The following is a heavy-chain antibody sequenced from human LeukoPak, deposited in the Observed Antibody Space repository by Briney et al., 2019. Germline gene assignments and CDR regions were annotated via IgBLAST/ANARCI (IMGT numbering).Heavy chain of an antibody. CDR3: ARGADILTGYYHQVSAFDI. CDR2: IYHSGST. V-gene: IGHV4-30-2*01. D-gene: IGHD3-9*01. CDR1: GGSISSGGYS. Sequence: SETLSLTCAVSGGSISSGGYSWSWIRQPPGQGLEWIGYIYHSGSTYCNPSLKSRVTISVDRSKNQFSLKLSSVTAADTAVYYCARGADILTGYYHQVSAFDIWGQGTMVTVSS. J-gene: IGHJ3*02.